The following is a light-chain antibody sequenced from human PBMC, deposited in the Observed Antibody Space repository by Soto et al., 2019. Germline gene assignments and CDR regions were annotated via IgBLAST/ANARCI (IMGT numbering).Light chain of an antibody. V-gene: IGKV1-5*01. CDR1: QSISSW. J-gene: IGKJ1*01. CDR2: DAS. Sequence: DIQMTQSPSTLSASVGDRVTITCRASQSISSWLAWYQQRPGTAPKLLIYDASSLESGVPSRFSGSGSGTEFTLTISSLQPDDFATYYCQQFNSFRWTFGQGTKVEIK. CDR3: QQFNSFRWT.